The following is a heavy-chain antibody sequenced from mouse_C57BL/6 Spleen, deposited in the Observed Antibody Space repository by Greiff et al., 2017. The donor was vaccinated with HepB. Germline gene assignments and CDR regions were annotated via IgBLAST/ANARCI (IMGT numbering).Heavy chain of an antibody. CDR2: IYPGDGDT. D-gene: IGHD2-12*01. J-gene: IGHJ4*01. CDR1: GYAFSSSW. V-gene: IGHV1-82*01. CDR3: ARRIRYDGDYYAMDY. Sequence: QVQLQQSGPELVKPGAPVKISCKASGYAFSSSWMNWVKQRPGKGLEWIGRIYPGDGDTNYNGKFKGKATLTADKSSSTAYMQLSSLTSEDSAVYFCARRIRYDGDYYAMDYWGQGTSVTVSS.